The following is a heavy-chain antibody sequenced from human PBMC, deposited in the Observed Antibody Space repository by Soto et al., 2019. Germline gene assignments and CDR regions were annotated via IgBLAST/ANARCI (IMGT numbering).Heavy chain of an antibody. CDR1: GFTFSDHY. D-gene: IGHD4-17*01. Sequence: GGSLRLSCAASGFTFSDHYMDWVRQAPGKGLEWVGRARNKVNSYTTEYAASVKGRFTISRDDSQNSLYLQMNSLKTEDTAVYYCAGSIGGDYQFDYWGQGTLVTVSS. J-gene: IGHJ4*02. CDR2: ARNKVNSYTT. V-gene: IGHV3-72*01. CDR3: AGSIGGDYQFDY.